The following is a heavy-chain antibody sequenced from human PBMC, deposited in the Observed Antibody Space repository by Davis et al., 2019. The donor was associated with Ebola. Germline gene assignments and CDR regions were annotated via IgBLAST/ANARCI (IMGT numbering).Heavy chain of an antibody. CDR3: ARDQAGEDYFDY. Sequence: ASVKVSCKASGYSFTDYYIHWARQAPGQGLEWMGWINPKNGYTNYEQKFQGRVTMTRDTSISTAYMELSRLRSDDTAVYYCARDQAGEDYFDYWGQGTLVAVSS. D-gene: IGHD7-27*01. J-gene: IGHJ4*02. V-gene: IGHV1-2*02. CDR2: INPKNGYT. CDR1: GYSFTDYY.